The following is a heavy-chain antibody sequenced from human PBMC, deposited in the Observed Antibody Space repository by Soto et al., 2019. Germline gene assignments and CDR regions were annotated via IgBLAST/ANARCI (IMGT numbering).Heavy chain of an antibody. D-gene: IGHD5-12*01. CDR3: ARDHRQYSGYDDNDY. CDR1: GGSFSGYY. J-gene: IGHJ4*02. Sequence: PSETLSLTCAVYGGSFSGYYWSWIRQPPGKGLEWIGEINHSGSTNYNPSLKSRVTISVDTSKNQFSLKLSSVTAADTAVYYCARDHRQYSGYDDNDYWGQGTLVTVSS. CDR2: INHSGST. V-gene: IGHV4-34*01.